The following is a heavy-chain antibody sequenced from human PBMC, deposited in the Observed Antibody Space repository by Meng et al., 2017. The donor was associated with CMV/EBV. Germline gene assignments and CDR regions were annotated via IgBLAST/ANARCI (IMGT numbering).Heavy chain of an antibody. V-gene: IGHV1-46*01. CDR1: GYTFTSYY. J-gene: IGHJ6*02. CDR3: ARDGPDIVVVPAAIRVAAAGTDYYYYYGMDV. D-gene: IGHD2-2*02. Sequence: ASVKVSCKASGYTFTSYYMHWVRQAPGQGLEWMGIINPSGRSTSYAQKFQGRVTMTRDTSTSTVYMELSSLRSEDTAVYYCARDGPDIVVVPAAIRVAAAGTDYYYYYGMDVWGQGTTVTVSS. CDR2: INPSGRST.